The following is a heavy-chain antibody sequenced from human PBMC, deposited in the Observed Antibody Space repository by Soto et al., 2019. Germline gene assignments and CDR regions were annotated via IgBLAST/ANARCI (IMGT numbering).Heavy chain of an antibody. CDR2: ISAYNGNT. V-gene: IGHV1-18*01. CDR1: GYTFTSYG. J-gene: IGHJ5*02. Sequence: QVQLVQSGAEVKKPGASVKVSCKASGYTFTSYGISWVRQAPGQGLEWMGWISAYNGNTNYAQKLQGRVTMTTDTYTSTAYMELRSLRSDDTAVYYCARDSNDSGYDSVFVFDPWGQGTLVTVSS. CDR3: ARDSNDSGYDSVFVFDP. D-gene: IGHD5-12*01.